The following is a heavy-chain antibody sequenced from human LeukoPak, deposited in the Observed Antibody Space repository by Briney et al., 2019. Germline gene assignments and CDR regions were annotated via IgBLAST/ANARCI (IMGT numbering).Heavy chain of an antibody. CDR2: IYTSGST. J-gene: IGHJ3*02. D-gene: IGHD1-1*01. CDR1: GGSISSSSYY. Sequence: SETLSLTCTVSGGSISSSSYYWSWIRQPAGKGLEWIGRIYTSGSTNYNPSLKSRVTISVDTSKNQFSLKLSSVTAADTAVYYCARDAYNWNDSQDAFDIWGQGTMVTVSS. CDR3: ARDAYNWNDSQDAFDI. V-gene: IGHV4-61*02.